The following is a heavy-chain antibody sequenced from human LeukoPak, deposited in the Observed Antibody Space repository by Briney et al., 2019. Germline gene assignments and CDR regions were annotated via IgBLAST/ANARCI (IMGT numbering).Heavy chain of an antibody. D-gene: IGHD2-2*01. J-gene: IGHJ4*02. V-gene: IGHV3-74*01. CDR1: GFTFSSYW. CDR2: INSDGSST. Sequence: GGSLRLSCAASGFTFSSYWMHWVRQAPGKGLVWVSRINSDGSSTSYADSVKGRFTISRDNAKNSLYLQMNSLRAEDTAVYYCAGAALCSTSCYEDYWGQGTLVTVSS. CDR3: AGAALCSTSCYEDY.